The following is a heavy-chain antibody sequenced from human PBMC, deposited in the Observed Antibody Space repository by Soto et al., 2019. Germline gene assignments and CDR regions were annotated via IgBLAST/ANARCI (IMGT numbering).Heavy chain of an antibody. CDR3: ARRTQNWNYMHYFDY. CDR2: INHSGST. CDR1: GGSFSGYY. Sequence: SETLSLTCAVYGGSFSGYYWSWIRQPPGKGLEWIGEINHSGSTNYNPSLKSRVTISVDTSKNQFSLKLSSVTAADTAVYSCARRTQNWNYMHYFDYWGPGTLVTVSS. D-gene: IGHD1-7*01. J-gene: IGHJ4*02. V-gene: IGHV4-34*01.